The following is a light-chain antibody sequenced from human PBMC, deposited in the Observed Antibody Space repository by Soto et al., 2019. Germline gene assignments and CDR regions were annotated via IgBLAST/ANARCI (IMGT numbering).Light chain of an antibody. CDR3: QQSYSTLRT. CDR1: QRISTY. Sequence: DGQMSQSPSSLSASLGDRVTITCRASQRISTYLNWFQQKPGKAPKLLIYAASNLQSGVPSRFSGSGSGTDFALTISRLQPEDFAAYYCQQSYSTLRTFGQGTKVEIK. CDR2: AAS. V-gene: IGKV1-39*01. J-gene: IGKJ1*01.